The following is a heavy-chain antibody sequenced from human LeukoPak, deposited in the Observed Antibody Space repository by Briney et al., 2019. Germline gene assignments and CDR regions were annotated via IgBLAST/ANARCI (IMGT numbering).Heavy chain of an antibody. CDR1: GFTFSSYA. CDR2: ISWDGGST. Sequence: GGSLRLSCAASGFTFSSYAMHWVRQAPGKGLEWVSLISWDGGSTYYADSVKGRFTISRDNSKNSLYLQMNSLRAEDTALYYCAKSRGLYYFDYWGQGTLVTVSS. CDR3: AKSRGLYYFDY. V-gene: IGHV3-43D*03. J-gene: IGHJ4*02. D-gene: IGHD3-16*01.